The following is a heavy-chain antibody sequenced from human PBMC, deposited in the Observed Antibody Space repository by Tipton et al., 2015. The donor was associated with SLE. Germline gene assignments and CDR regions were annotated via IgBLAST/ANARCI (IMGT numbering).Heavy chain of an antibody. Sequence: GSLRLSCAGSGFSLSSYEMNWGRQAPGQGLEWLSYISGGGGTKYYADSVKGRFTISRDNSKNTLYLQMNSLRAEDTAVYYCASDLVPIGYMDVWGKGTTLTVSS. V-gene: IGHV3-48*03. J-gene: IGHJ6*03. CDR1: GFSLSSYE. D-gene: IGHD2-2*01. CDR3: ASDLVPIGYMDV. CDR2: ISGGGGTK.